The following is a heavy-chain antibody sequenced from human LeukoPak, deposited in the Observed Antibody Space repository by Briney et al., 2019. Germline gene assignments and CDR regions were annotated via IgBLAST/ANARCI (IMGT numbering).Heavy chain of an antibody. CDR3: AKDEGWELKGYYLDY. J-gene: IGHJ4*02. CDR1: GFTFSTFA. CDR2: IGNSAGYT. V-gene: IGHV3-23*01. Sequence: PGESLRLSCAASGFTFSTFAMSWVHQAPRQGLEWISTIGNSAGYTYYADSVKGRFTISRDNSKNTLYLQMNSLRAGDTAVYYCAKDEGWELKGYYLDYWGQGILVTVSS. D-gene: IGHD1-26*01.